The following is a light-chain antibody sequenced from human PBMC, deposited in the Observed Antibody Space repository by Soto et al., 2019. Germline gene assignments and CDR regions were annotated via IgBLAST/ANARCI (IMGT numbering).Light chain of an antibody. V-gene: IGKV3-20*01. CDR3: QQYGSSPPRT. Sequence: EIVLTQSPGTLSLSPGERATLSCRASQSVTNNYLAWYQQKPGQAPKLLIYGASSRATGIPDRFSGSGSGTDFTLTISRLEPEGFAVYYCQQYGSSPPRTFGQGTKVEIK. J-gene: IGKJ1*01. CDR1: QSVTNNY. CDR2: GAS.